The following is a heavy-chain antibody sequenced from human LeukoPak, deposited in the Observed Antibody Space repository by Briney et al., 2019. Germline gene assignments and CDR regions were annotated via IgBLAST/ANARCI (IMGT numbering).Heavy chain of an antibody. V-gene: IGHV3-43*02. CDR1: GFSFDDYV. Sequence: GGSLRLSCAASGFSFDDYVLHWVRQAPGKGLEWVSLISWDGGSTIYTDSVKGRFTISRDNSKNSLYLQMNSLRTEATALYYCAKDMRFRSTSYGEFDFWGQGTLVTVSS. CDR2: ISWDGGST. CDR3: AKDMRFRSTSYGEFDF. J-gene: IGHJ4*02. D-gene: IGHD2-2*01.